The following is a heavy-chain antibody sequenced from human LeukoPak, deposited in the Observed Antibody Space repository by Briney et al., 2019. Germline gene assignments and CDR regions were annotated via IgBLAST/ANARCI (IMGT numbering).Heavy chain of an antibody. CDR3: AAGNYYDSSGYYY. J-gene: IGHJ4*02. CDR2: IVVGSGNT. D-gene: IGHD3-22*01. V-gene: IGHV1-58*01. CDR1: GFTFTRSA. Sequence: GASVKVSCKASGFTFTRSAVQWVRQARGQRLEWIGWIVVGSGNTNYAQMFQERVTITRDMSTSTAYMEVSSLRFEDTAVYYCAAGNYYDSSGYYYWGQGTLVTVSS.